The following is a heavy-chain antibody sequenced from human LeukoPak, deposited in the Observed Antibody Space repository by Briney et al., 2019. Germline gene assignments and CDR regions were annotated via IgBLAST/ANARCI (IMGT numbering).Heavy chain of an antibody. V-gene: IGHV4-59*08. CDR1: GGSISGYY. CDR3: ARQIGTRSFDY. Sequence: KPSETLSLTCTVSGGSISGYYWSWIRQPPGKGLEWIGYIHYSGSTNYNPSLTSRVTISVDTSKNQFSLKLSSLTAADTAVYYCARQIGTRSFDYWGQGTLVTVSS. D-gene: IGHD3-22*01. J-gene: IGHJ4*02. CDR2: IHYSGST.